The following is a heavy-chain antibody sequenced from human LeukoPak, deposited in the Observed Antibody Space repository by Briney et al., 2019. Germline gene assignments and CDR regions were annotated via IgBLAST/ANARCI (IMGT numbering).Heavy chain of an antibody. Sequence: ASVKVSCKASGYTFTSYDINWVGQATGQGLEWMGWMNPNSGNTGYAQKFQGRVTITRNTSISTAYMELSSLRSEDTAVYYCARGRMITFGGVIVGFDYWGQGTLVTVSS. D-gene: IGHD3-16*02. CDR1: GYTFTSYD. V-gene: IGHV1-8*03. J-gene: IGHJ4*02. CDR3: ARGRMITFGGVIVGFDY. CDR2: MNPNSGNT.